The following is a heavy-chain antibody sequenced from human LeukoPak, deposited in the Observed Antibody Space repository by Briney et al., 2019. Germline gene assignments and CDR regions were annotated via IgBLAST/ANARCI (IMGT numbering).Heavy chain of an antibody. V-gene: IGHV3-21*01. D-gene: IGHD3-3*01. Sequence: GGSLRLSCAASGFTFSDHYMDWVRQAPGKGLEWVSSISSSSSYIYYADSVKGRFTISRDNAKNSLYLQMNSLRAEDTAVYYCARAPRAYDFWSGYYAEYFQHWGQGTLVTVSS. J-gene: IGHJ1*01. CDR1: GFTFSDHY. CDR2: ISSSSSYI. CDR3: ARAPRAYDFWSGYYAEYFQH.